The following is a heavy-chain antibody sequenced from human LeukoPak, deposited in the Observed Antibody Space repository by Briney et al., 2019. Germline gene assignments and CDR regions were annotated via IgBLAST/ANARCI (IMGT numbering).Heavy chain of an antibody. Sequence: GGSLRRSCAASGFTFSSYWMTWVRQAPGKGLAWVADIKQDGSDKYYVDSVKGRFTISRDNSKNSLYLQMNSLSAEDTAVYYCARHSSGWWDAFDFWGQGTMVTVSS. CDR2: IKQDGSDK. CDR1: GFTFSSYW. CDR3: ARHSSGWWDAFDF. D-gene: IGHD6-19*01. J-gene: IGHJ3*01. V-gene: IGHV3-7*05.